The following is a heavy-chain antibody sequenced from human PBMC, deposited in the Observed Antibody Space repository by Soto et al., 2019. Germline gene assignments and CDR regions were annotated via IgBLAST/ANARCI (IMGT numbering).Heavy chain of an antibody. J-gene: IGHJ4*02. V-gene: IGHV4-39*01. CDR1: GGSISSSSYY. CDR3: ARHTPAISISDH. Sequence: QLQLQESGPGLVKPSETLSLTCTVSGGSISSSSYYWGWIRQPQGQGLEWIGSIYYSGSTYYNPSLKSRVSISVDTAKNQFALKLSSVTAADTAVYYCARHTPAISISDHWGQGTLVTVSS. CDR2: IYYSGST. D-gene: IGHD2-15*01.